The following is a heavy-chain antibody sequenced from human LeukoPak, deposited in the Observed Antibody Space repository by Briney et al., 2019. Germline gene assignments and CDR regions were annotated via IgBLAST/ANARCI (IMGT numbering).Heavy chain of an antibody. D-gene: IGHD6-13*01. J-gene: IGHJ6*03. Sequence: SETLSLTCAVSGGSISSSNWWSWVRQPPGKGLEWIGEIYHSGSTNYNPSLKSRVTISVDKSKNQFSLKLSSVTAADTAVYYCARGVIAAAGPYMDVWGKGTTVTVSS. CDR2: IYHSGST. CDR3: ARGVIAAAGPYMDV. CDR1: GGSISSSNW. V-gene: IGHV4-4*02.